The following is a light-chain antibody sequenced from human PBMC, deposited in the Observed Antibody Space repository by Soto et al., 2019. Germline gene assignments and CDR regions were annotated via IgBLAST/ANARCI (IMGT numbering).Light chain of an antibody. CDR2: KAS. Sequence: DIQMTQSPSTLSASVGDRVTITCRASQSISAWLAWYQQKPGKAPKLLIYKASSLESGVPSRFSGSGSGTAFTLTISSLQPHDFAPYYCQQYNSYPWTFGQGTKVEIK. J-gene: IGKJ1*01. V-gene: IGKV1-5*03. CDR3: QQYNSYPWT. CDR1: QSISAW.